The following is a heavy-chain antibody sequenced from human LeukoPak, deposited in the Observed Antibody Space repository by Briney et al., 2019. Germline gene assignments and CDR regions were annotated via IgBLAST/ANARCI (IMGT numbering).Heavy chain of an antibody. CDR1: GFTFSSYA. CDR3: AKDKVLRAYENPYYYYGMDV. V-gene: IGHV3-23*01. CDR2: ISGSGGST. J-gene: IGHJ6*02. Sequence: PGGSLRLSCAASGFTFSSYAMSWVRQAPGKGLEWVSAISGSGGSTYYADSVKGRFTISRDNSKNTLYLQMNSLRAEDTAVYYCAKDKVLRAYENPYYYYGMDVWGQGTTVTVSS. D-gene: IGHD1-14*01.